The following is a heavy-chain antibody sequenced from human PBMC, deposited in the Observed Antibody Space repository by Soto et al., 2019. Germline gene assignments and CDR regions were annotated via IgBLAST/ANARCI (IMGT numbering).Heavy chain of an antibody. CDR3: TRNVSGALENYVDV. D-gene: IGHD3-10*01. J-gene: IGHJ6*03. CDR2: VRSKAYGGTP. V-gene: IGHV3-49*03. CDR1: GFTFGDYG. Sequence: EVQLVESGGGLVQPGRSLRLSCTASGFTFGDYGMSWIRQAPGKGLEWVSFVRSKAYGGTPEYAASVKGRFTFSRDDSKSFAYLQMNSLRTEDTAVYYCTRNVSGALENYVDVWGKGTPVTVSS.